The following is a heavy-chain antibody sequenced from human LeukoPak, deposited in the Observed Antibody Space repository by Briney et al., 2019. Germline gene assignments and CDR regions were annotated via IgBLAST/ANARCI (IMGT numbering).Heavy chain of an antibody. D-gene: IGHD3-3*01. CDR3: ARRDFWSGSLPHFDY. Sequence: GESLKISCKGSGYSFTSYWIGWVRQMPGKGLEWMGIIYPGDSDTRYSPSFRGQVTISADKSISTAYLQWSSLKASDTAMYYCARRDFWSGSLPHFDYWGQGTLVTVSS. V-gene: IGHV5-51*01. CDR1: GYSFTSYW. CDR2: IYPGDSDT. J-gene: IGHJ4*02.